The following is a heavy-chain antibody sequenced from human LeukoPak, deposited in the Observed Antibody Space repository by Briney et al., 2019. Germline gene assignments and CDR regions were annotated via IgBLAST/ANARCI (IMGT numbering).Heavy chain of an antibody. Sequence: SETLSLTCTVSGGSITSYYWSWIRQPPGKGLEWIGYIYYSGSTNYNPSLKSRVTISVDTSKNQFSLKLSSVTAADTAVYYCARSITMIVVVPSIWGQGTMVTVSS. V-gene: IGHV4-59*01. CDR2: IYYSGST. CDR3: ARSITMIVVVPSI. D-gene: IGHD3-22*01. CDR1: GGSITSYY. J-gene: IGHJ3*02.